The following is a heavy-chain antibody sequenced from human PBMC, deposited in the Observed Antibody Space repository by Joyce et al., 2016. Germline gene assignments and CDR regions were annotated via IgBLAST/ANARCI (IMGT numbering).Heavy chain of an antibody. CDR2: RKRDGSDK. J-gene: IGHJ5*01. D-gene: IGHD2-8*01. V-gene: IGHV3-7*03. Sequence: EVQLVESGGGLVQPGGSLRLSCAASGFTFSSYWMRWVRQAPGKGRGGVANRKRDGSDKKYVDSVKGRFTISRDNAKNLLYLQMDSLRAEDTAVYYCARVSVDRVFATNYFDFWGQGTLATVSS. CDR3: ARVSVDRVFATNYFDF. CDR1: GFTFSSYW.